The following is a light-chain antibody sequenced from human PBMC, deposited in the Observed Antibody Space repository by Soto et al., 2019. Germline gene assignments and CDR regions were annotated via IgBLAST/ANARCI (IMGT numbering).Light chain of an antibody. CDR2: GAS. CDR3: RKYAAWPPRR. Sequence: ERPTLSCRASQNVRGYLAWYQQKPGQAPRLLIYGASNRATGTPPRFRGSGSGTEFTLTISFLLQADVGIRDCRKYAAWPPRRSGQ. J-gene: IGKJ1*01. CDR1: QNVRGY. V-gene: IGKV3D-15*03.